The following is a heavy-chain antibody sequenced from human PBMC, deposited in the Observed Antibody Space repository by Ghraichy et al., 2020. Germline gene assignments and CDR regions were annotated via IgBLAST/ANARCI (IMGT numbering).Heavy chain of an antibody. D-gene: IGHD4-11*01. J-gene: IGHJ4*02. CDR2: ISSSSSTI. V-gene: IGHV3-48*02. CDR3: ARDDYNWNY. CDR1: GFTFSTYS. Sequence: GGSLRLSCATSGFTFSTYSMNWVRQAPGKGLEWVSYISSSSSTIYYADSVKGRFTISRDNAKNSLYLQMSSLRDEDTAVYYCARDDYNWNYWGQGTLVTVSS.